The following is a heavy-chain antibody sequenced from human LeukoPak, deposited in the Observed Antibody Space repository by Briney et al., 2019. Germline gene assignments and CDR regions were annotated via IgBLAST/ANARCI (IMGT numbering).Heavy chain of an antibody. CDR1: GFTFSSYG. CDR3: AKEENWIQLWLKY. V-gene: IGHV3-30*18. D-gene: IGHD5-18*01. J-gene: IGHJ4*02. Sequence: GGSLRLSCAASGFTFSSYGTHWVRQAPGKGLEWVAVISYDGSNKSYADSVKGRFTISRDNSKNTLYLQMNSLRGEDTAVYYCAKEENWIQLWLKYWGQGTLVTVSS. CDR2: ISYDGSNK.